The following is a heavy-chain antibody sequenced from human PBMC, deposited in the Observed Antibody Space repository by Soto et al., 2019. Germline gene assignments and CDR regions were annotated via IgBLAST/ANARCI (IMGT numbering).Heavy chain of an antibody. V-gene: IGHV1-2*02. J-gene: IGHJ4*02. CDR3: ARSPMVRGVISLYPLDY. CDR1: GYTFTGYY. Sequence: ASVKVSCKASGYTFTGYYMHWVRQAPGQGLEWMGWINPNSGGTNYAQKLQGRVTMTTDTSTSTAYMELRSLRSDDTAVYYCARSPMVRGVISLYPLDYWGQGTLVTVSS. D-gene: IGHD3-10*01. CDR2: INPNSGGT.